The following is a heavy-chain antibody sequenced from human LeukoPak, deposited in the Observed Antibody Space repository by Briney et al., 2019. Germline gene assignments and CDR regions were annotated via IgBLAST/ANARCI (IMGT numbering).Heavy chain of an antibody. CDR2: INHSGST. D-gene: IGHD3-22*01. V-gene: IGHV4-34*01. CDR1: GGSFSGYY. Sequence: SETLSLTCAIYGGSFSGYYWSWIRQPPGKGLEWIGEINHSGSTNYNPSLKSRVTISVDTSKNQFSLKLSSVTAADTAVYYCARVRPSSGYYYVVGSYGMDVWGQGTTVTVSS. CDR3: ARVRPSSGYYYVVGSYGMDV. J-gene: IGHJ6*02.